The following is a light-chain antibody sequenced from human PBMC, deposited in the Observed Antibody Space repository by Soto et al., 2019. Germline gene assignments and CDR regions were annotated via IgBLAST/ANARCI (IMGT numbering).Light chain of an antibody. CDR2: EVS. Sequence: QSVLTQPASVSGSPGQSITISCTGTCSDVGSYNLVSWYQHHPGKAPKLMIYEVSERPSGVSNRFSGSKSGNTASLTISGLQAEDEADYYCCSYAGRTTPYVFGTGTKVTVL. CDR3: CSYAGRTTPYV. J-gene: IGLJ1*01. CDR1: CSDVGSYNL. V-gene: IGLV2-23*02.